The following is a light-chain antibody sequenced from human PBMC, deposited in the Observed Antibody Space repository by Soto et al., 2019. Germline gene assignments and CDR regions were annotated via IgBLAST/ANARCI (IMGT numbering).Light chain of an antibody. J-gene: IGLJ1*01. V-gene: IGLV2-14*01. CDR1: SSDAGGYNY. CDR3: SSYTSSSTPLYV. Sequence: QSALTQPASLSGSPGQSITISCTGTSSDAGGYNYVSWYQQHPGKAPKLMIYDVSNRPSGVSNRFSGSKSGNTASLTISGLQAEDEADYYCSSYTSSSTPLYVFGTGTKVTVL. CDR2: DVS.